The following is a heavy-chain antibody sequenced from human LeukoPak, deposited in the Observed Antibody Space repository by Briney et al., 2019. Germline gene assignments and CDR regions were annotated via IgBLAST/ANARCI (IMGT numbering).Heavy chain of an antibody. CDR2: ISFDGSKK. CDR3: AKSIGAVGDF. CDR1: GFTFSSSG. J-gene: IGHJ4*02. Sequence: QTGRSLRLSCAASGFTFSSSGMHWVRQAPGKGLEWVAIISFDGSKKYYADSVKGRFTISRDDSESTLFLQMNSLRAEDTAVYFCAKSIGAVGDFWGQGTLVTVSA. D-gene: IGHD6-13*01. V-gene: IGHV3-30*18.